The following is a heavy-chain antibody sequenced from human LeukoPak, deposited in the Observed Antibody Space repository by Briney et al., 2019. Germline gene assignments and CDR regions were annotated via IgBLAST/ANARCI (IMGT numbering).Heavy chain of an antibody. V-gene: IGHV3-48*03. CDR1: GFTFSSYE. D-gene: IGHD3-10*01. CDR3: ARDHGRYYGSGNYYRDFDY. Sequence: GGSLRLSCAASGFTFSSYEMNWVRQAPGKGLEWVSYISSSGTTIFYAYSVKGRFTISRDNAKNSLYLQMNSLRAEDTAVYYCARDHGRYYGSGNYYRDFDYWGQGTLVTVSS. CDR2: ISSSGTTI. J-gene: IGHJ4*02.